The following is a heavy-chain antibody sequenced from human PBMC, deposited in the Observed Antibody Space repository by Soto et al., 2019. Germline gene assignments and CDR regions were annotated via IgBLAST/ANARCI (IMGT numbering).Heavy chain of an antibody. CDR2: IIPVVGVV. D-gene: IGHD5-18*01. CDR3: ARNTGNGLAP. CDR1: GGTLSMYT. V-gene: IGHV1-69*02. J-gene: IGHJ5*02. Sequence: QVQLVQSGAQMKKTGSSVKVSCKATGGTLSMYTISWVRQAPGQGLEWMGRIIPVVGVVNYAQKFQGRVTIPADKATMTANMGLSSLRSDDTALYSCARNTGNGLAPWGQGTLVTVSP.